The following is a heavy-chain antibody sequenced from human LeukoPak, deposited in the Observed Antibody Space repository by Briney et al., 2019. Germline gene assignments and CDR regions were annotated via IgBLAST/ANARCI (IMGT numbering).Heavy chain of an antibody. CDR3: ARDLVPADALDY. J-gene: IGHJ4*02. V-gene: IGHV3-21*01. D-gene: IGHD2-2*01. Sequence: GGSLRLSCAASGFTFSSYSMNWVRQAPGKGLEWVSSISSSSSYIYYADSVKGRFTISRDNAKNSLYLQMNSLRAEGTAVYYCARDLVPADALDYWGQGTLVTVSS. CDR1: GFTFSSYS. CDR2: ISSSSSYI.